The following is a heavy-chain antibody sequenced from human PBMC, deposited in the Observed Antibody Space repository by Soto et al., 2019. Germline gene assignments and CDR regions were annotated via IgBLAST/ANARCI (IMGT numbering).Heavy chain of an antibody. Sequence: ETLALTCAVSGGSISIYYWSWIRQPAGKGLEWIGRIYTSGSTNYNPSLKSRVTMSVDTSKNQFSLKLSSVTAADTAVYYCARGRDGYNQGWFDPWGQGTLVTVSS. J-gene: IGHJ5*02. V-gene: IGHV4-4*07. CDR1: GGSISIYY. CDR2: IYTSGST. D-gene: IGHD5-12*01. CDR3: ARGRDGYNQGWFDP.